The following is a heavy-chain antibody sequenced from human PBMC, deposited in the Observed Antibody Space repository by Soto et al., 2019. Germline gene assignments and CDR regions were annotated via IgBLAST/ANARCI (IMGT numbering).Heavy chain of an antibody. CDR1: GYTLTELS. V-gene: IGHV1-24*01. CDR2: FDPEDGET. CDR3: ATVVPYYDSSGYYY. J-gene: IGHJ4*02. D-gene: IGHD3-22*01. Sequence: GASVKVSCKVSGYTLTELSMHWVRQAPGKGLEWMGGFDPEDGETIYAQKFQGRVTMTEDTSTDTAYMELSSLRSEDTAVYYCATVVPYYDSSGYYYWGQGTLVTVSS.